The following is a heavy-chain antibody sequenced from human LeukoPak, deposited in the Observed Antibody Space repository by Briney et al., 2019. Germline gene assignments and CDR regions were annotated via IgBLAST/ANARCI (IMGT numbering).Heavy chain of an antibody. CDR3: ARKNPRTNRVGADPRYWFDP. CDR1: GGSFSGYY. J-gene: IGHJ5*02. CDR2: INHSEST. V-gene: IGHV4-34*01. D-gene: IGHD1-26*01. Sequence: PSGALSLTRAGYGGSFSGYYWSWIRQPPGKGLDWIGEINHSESTNYNPSLKSRVTISVDTSKHQLSRKLSDVTAADTAVYDCARKNPRTNRVGADPRYWFDPWGQGTMVTVSS.